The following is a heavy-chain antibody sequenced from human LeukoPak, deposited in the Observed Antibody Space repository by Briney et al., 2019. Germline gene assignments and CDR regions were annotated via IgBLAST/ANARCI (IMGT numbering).Heavy chain of an antibody. Sequence: GGSLRLSCAASGFTFSSYAMHWVRQAPGKGLEWVAVISYDGSNKYYADSVKGRFTISGDNSKNTLYLQMNSLRAEDTAVYYCARISSGWYPGWGQGTLVTVSS. D-gene: IGHD6-19*01. J-gene: IGHJ4*02. CDR2: ISYDGSNK. V-gene: IGHV3-30-3*01. CDR1: GFTFSSYA. CDR3: ARISSGWYPG.